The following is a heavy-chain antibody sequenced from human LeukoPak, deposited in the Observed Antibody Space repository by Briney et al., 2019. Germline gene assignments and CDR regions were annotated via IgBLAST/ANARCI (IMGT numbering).Heavy chain of an antibody. V-gene: IGHV3-33*08. CDR3: ARERVPAAISYYYYGMDV. CDR2: IWYDGSNK. D-gene: IGHD2-2*01. CDR1: GFTLSSYG. J-gene: IGHJ6*02. Sequence: GRSLRLSCAASGFTLSSYGMHWVRQAPGKGLEWVAVIWYDGSNKYYADSVKGRFTISRDNSKNTLYLQMNSLRAEDTAVYYCARERVPAAISYYYYGMDVWGQGTTVTVSS.